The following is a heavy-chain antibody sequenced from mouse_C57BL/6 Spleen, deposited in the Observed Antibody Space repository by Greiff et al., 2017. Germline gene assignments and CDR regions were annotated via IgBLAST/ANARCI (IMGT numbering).Heavy chain of an antibody. CDR1: GYTFTDYE. V-gene: IGHV1-15*01. Sequence: QVQLQQSGAELVRPGASVTLSCKASGYTFTDYEMHWVKQTPVHGLEWIGAIDPETGGTAYNQKFKGKAILTADKSPSTAYMELRSLTSEDSAVYYCTISWELYYCDYWGQGTTLTVSS. J-gene: IGHJ2*01. CDR2: IDPETGGT. CDR3: TISWELYYCDY. D-gene: IGHD4-1*01.